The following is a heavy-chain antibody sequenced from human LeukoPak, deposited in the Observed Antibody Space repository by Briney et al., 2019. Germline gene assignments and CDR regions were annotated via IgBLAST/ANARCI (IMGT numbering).Heavy chain of an antibody. V-gene: IGHV3-20*04. J-gene: IGHJ3*02. Sequence: GGSLRLSCAASGFTFDDYGMSWVRQAPGKGLEWVSGINWNGGSTGYADSVKGRFTISRDNAKNSLYLQMNSLRAEDTALYYCARVSYKESGGYSDAFDIWGQGTMVTVSS. D-gene: IGHD1-26*01. CDR3: ARVSYKESGGYSDAFDI. CDR1: GFTFDDYG. CDR2: INWNGGST.